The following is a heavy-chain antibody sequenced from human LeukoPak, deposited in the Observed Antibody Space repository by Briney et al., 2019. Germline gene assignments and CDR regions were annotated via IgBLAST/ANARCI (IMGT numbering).Heavy chain of an antibody. D-gene: IGHD3-10*01. CDR3: ANHAPVDGSGTLGAFDI. CDR1: GFTFSSYG. J-gene: IGHJ3*02. Sequence: GRSLRLSCAASGFTFSSYGMHWVRQAPGKGLEWVAVISYDGSNKYYADSVKGRFAISRDNSKNTLYLQMNSLRAEDTAVYYCANHAPVDGSGTLGAFDIWGQGTMVTVSS. V-gene: IGHV3-30*18. CDR2: ISYDGSNK.